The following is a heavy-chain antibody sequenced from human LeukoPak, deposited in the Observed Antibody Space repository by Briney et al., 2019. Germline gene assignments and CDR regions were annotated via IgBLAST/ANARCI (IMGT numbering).Heavy chain of an antibody. Sequence: AGGSLRLSCAASGFTFSSYTMNWVRQAPGKGLEWASSISPSGIYTWHADSVKGRFTISRDNAKNSVHLQMTSLRADDTAVYYCGRDFLGESGAGGPWGQGVLVTVSS. CDR2: ISPSGIYT. D-gene: IGHD3-10*01. CDR1: GFTFSSYT. V-gene: IGHV3-21*01. J-gene: IGHJ5*02. CDR3: GRDFLGESGAGGP.